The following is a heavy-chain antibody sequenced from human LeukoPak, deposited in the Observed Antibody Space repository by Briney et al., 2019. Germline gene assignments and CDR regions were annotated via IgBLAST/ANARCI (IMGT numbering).Heavy chain of an antibody. CDR1: GFTFSSYG. D-gene: IGHD3-3*01. V-gene: IGHV3-23*01. J-gene: IGHJ4*02. CDR2: ISGSGGST. Sequence: PGGSLRLSCAASGFTFSSYGMSWVRQGPGKGLEWVSGISGSGGSTYYADSVKGRFTISRDNSKNTLYLQMNSLRAEDTAVYYCAKRGSGYNQFDYWDQGTLVTVSS. CDR3: AKRGSGYNQFDY.